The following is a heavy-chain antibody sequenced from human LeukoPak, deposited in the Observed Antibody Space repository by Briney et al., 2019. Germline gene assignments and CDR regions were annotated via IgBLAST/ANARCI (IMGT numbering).Heavy chain of an antibody. Sequence: PGGSLRLSCAASGFTFSGYAMHWVRQAPGKGLEYVSTISSNGGNTYYANSMKGRFTISRDNSKNTLSLQMGSLRAEDMAVYYCXRSXGLDLHYYYYMDVWGKGTTVTVSS. D-gene: IGHD3/OR15-3a*01. CDR1: GFTFSGYA. CDR2: ISSNGGNT. J-gene: IGHJ6*03. CDR3: XRSXGLDLHYYYYMDV. V-gene: IGHV3-64*01.